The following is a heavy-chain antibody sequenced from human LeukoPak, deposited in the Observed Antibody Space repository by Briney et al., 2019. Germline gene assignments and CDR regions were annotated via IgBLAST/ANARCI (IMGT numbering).Heavy chain of an antibody. CDR2: ITTGGSSI. J-gene: IGHJ4*02. Sequence: PGGSLRLSCAASGFTFSAYAMTWVRQAAGKGLECVSHITTGGSSIFYADSVKGRFTISRDNSKNTPYLQMNSLRAEDTAMYYCARDPVAAAQRGYFDYWGQGTLVTVSS. V-gene: IGHV3-48*01. CDR1: GFTFSAYA. CDR3: ARDPVAAAQRGYFDY. D-gene: IGHD6-13*01.